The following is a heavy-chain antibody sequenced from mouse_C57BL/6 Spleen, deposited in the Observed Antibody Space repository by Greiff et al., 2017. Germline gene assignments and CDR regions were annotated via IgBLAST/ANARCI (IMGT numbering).Heavy chain of an antibody. Sequence: QLQQSGPELVKPGASVKISCKASGYAFSSSWMNWVKQRPGKGLEWIGRIYPGDGDTNYNGKFKGKATLTADKSSSTAYMQLSSLTSEDSAVYFCGRDYDCDYWGQGTTLTVSS. CDR2: IYPGDGDT. CDR1: GYAFSSSW. CDR3: GRDYDCDY. J-gene: IGHJ2*01. D-gene: IGHD1-1*01. V-gene: IGHV1-82*01.